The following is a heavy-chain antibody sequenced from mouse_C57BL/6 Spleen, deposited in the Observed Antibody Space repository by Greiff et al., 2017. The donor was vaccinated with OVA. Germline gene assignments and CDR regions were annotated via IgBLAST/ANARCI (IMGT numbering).Heavy chain of an antibody. CDR1: GFTIKDYY. CDR3: AGLRETWFAY. V-gene: IGHV14-2*01. Sequence: EVQLQQSGAELVKPGASVKLSCTASGFTIKDYYMPWVKQRTEQGLEWIGRIDPDDGETKYAPKFQGKATITVDTSSNTAYLQLNSLTSEDTAVYYCAGLRETWFAYWGQGTLVTVSA. D-gene: IGHD2-12*01. J-gene: IGHJ3*01. CDR2: IDPDDGET.